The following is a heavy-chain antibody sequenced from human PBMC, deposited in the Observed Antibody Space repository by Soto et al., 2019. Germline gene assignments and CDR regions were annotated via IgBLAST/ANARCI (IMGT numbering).Heavy chain of an antibody. CDR1: GGSISSGGHY. CDR3: ARDSNGYSSIDY. D-gene: IGHD3-22*01. Sequence: PSETLSLTCTVSGGSISSGGHYWSWIRQHPGKGLEWIGYIYFSGTTYYNPSLKSRLTISVDTSKNQFSLDLSSVTAADTAVYYCARDSNGYSSIDYWGQGTLVTVSS. V-gene: IGHV4-31*03. J-gene: IGHJ4*02. CDR2: IYFSGTT.